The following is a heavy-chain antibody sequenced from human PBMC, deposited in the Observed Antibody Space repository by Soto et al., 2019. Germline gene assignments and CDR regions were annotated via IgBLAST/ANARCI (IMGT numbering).Heavy chain of an antibody. J-gene: IGHJ4*02. CDR3: GRCDGSGYLNY. V-gene: IGHV3-33*01. Sequence: PGGSLRLSCAASGFTFSNYGMHWVRQAPGKGLEWVAVIWHDGSNKYYADSVKGRFTISRDNSKNTLFLQVNSLRAEDTAVYFCGRCDGSGYLNYWGRGVQVTVSS. D-gene: IGHD3-22*01. CDR2: IWHDGSNK. CDR1: GFTFSNYG.